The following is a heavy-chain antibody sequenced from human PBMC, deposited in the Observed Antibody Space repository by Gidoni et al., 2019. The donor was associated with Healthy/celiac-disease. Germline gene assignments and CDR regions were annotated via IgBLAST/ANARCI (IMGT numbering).Heavy chain of an antibody. Sequence: QVQLVESGGGVVQPGRSLRLSCAASGFTFSSYGMHWVRQAPGKGLEWVAVISYDGSNKYYADSVKGRFTISRDNSKNTLYLQMNSLRAEDTAVYYCAKGIIWFGGTISRGGLDYWGQGTLVTVSS. CDR1: GFTFSSYG. V-gene: IGHV3-30*18. D-gene: IGHD3-10*01. J-gene: IGHJ4*02. CDR2: ISYDGSNK. CDR3: AKGIIWFGGTISRGGLDY.